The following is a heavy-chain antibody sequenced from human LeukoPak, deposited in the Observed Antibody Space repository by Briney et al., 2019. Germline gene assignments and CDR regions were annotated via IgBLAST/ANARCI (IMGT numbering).Heavy chain of an antibody. V-gene: IGHV1-18*01. CDR2: ISAYNGNT. D-gene: IGHD3-10*01. J-gene: IGHJ4*02. CDR1: GYTFTSYG. CDR3: ARDGANYYGSGSYYQRPKRPLDY. Sequence: GASVTVSCKASGYTFTSYGISWVRQAPGQALEWMGWISAYNGNTNYAQKPQGRVTMTTDASTTTAYMELRSLRSDDTAVYYCARDGANYYGSGSYYQRPKRPLDYWGQGTLVTVSS.